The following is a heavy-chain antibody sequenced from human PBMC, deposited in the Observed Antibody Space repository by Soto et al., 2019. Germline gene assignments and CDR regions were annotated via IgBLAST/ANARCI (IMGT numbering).Heavy chain of an antibody. Sequence: SETLSLTCAVSGYSISSGYYWGWIRQPPGKGLEWIGSIYHSGSTYYNPSLKSRVTISVDTSKNQFSLKLSSVTAADTAVYYCARDGYYDSSGTTFDYWGQGTLVTVSS. D-gene: IGHD3-22*01. CDR3: ARDGYYDSSGTTFDY. CDR2: IYHSGST. V-gene: IGHV4-38-2*02. CDR1: GYSISSGYY. J-gene: IGHJ4*02.